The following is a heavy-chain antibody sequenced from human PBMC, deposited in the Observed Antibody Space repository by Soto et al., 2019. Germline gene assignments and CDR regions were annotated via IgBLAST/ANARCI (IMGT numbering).Heavy chain of an antibody. J-gene: IGHJ6*02. CDR2: ISSSSSYI. Sequence: PVGSLRLSCAASGFTFSSYSMNWVRQAPGKGLEWVSSISSSSSYIYYADSVKGRFTISRDNAKNSLYLQMNSLRAEDTAVYYCARGHCSSTSCANYYYYGMDVWGQGTTVTVSS. D-gene: IGHD2-2*01. CDR1: GFTFSSYS. CDR3: ARGHCSSTSCANYYYYGMDV. V-gene: IGHV3-21*01.